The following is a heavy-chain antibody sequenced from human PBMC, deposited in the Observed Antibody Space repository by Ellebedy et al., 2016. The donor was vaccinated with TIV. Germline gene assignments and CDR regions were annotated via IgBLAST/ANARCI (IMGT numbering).Heavy chain of an antibody. J-gene: IGHJ6*02. D-gene: IGHD3-10*01. V-gene: IGHV3-66*01. CDR2: IYSDAAT. CDR3: ARGFRCGMDV. Sequence: GESLKISCAASGFTVSSVYVSWVRQAPGKGLEWLSVIYSDAATYYADSVKGRLTISRDNSKNTLYLQMNSLRAEDTAVYYCARGFRCGMDVWGQGTTVTVAS. CDR1: GFTVSSVY.